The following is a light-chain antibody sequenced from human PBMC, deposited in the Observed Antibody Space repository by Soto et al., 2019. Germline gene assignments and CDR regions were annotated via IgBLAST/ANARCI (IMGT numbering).Light chain of an antibody. CDR1: KSVITY. CDR2: GAS. V-gene: IGKV3-20*01. CDR3: QQYGSTPLT. J-gene: IGKJ4*01. Sequence: ERVLTQSPGTLSLSPGERATLSCRASKSVITYLAWYQQKPGQAPRLLIYGASSRPTGIPDRFSGSGSGTDFTLTISRLEPEDVAVYYWQQYGSTPLTFGGGTKVEIK.